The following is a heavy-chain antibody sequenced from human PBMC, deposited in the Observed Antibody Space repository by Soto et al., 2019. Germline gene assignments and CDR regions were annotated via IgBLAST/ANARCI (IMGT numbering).Heavy chain of an antibody. CDR1: GISYTTYA. J-gene: IGHJ4*02. Sequence: VQLVQSGAEVKKPGASVRISCTASGISYTTYAIHWVRQAPGQGLEWMGWINAGNGDTRYSQRFQGRVTLTRDTSVTTTYMDLSSLGSEETSIYYCARAISGYVTWGQGTLVTVSS. D-gene: IGHD5-12*01. CDR3: ARAISGYVT. V-gene: IGHV1-3*01. CDR2: INAGNGDT.